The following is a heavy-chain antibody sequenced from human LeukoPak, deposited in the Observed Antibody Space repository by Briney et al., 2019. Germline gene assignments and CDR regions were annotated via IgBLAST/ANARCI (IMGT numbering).Heavy chain of an antibody. CDR2: IYRSGST. D-gene: IGHD6-19*01. CDR3: ARGGSRGPDY. V-gene: IGHV4-4*07. CDR1: GASIISYY. J-gene: IGHJ4*02. Sequence: KPSDTLSLTCTVSGASIISYYSSWVRPPAGGGLEWIGRIYRSGSTQYNPSLKSRVIISLDKSKNQFSQKRSSVSAADTDVYECARGGSRGPDYWGQRTRASVSS.